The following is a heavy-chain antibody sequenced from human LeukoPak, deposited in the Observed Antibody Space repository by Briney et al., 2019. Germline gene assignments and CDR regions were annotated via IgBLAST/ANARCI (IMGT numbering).Heavy chain of an antibody. CDR2: IKSDGSEK. V-gene: IGHV3-7*02. D-gene: IGHD3-10*01. Sequence: GGSLTLSCAASGFTFRTYWMSWVRQAPGEGLEWVAQIKSDGSEKYYVDSVKGRFAISRDNAKNSLYLQMNSLRAEDTAVYYCARGPSYYGSGSYFYWGQGTLVTVSS. CDR3: ARGPSYYGSGSYFY. CDR1: GFTFRTYW. J-gene: IGHJ4*02.